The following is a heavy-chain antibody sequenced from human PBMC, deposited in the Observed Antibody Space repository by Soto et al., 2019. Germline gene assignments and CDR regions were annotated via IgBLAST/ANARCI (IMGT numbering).Heavy chain of an antibody. J-gene: IGHJ4*02. CDR1: GGFFSGYY. CDR3: ARPADSWYYFDF. D-gene: IGHD6-13*01. V-gene: IGHV4-34*01. Sequence: QVQLQQWGAGLLKPSETLSLTCAVYGGFFSGYYWSWIRQPPGKGLEWIGEINHSGSTTYNPSLKSRVTILVAPSKNQFSLKLNSVTAADTAVYYCARPADSWYYFDFWGQGTLVTVSS. CDR2: INHSGST.